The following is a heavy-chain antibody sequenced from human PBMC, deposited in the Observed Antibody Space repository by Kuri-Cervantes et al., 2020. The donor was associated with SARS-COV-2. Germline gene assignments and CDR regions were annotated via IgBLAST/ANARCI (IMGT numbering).Heavy chain of an antibody. CDR1: GFTFSSYW. V-gene: IGHV3-74*01. CDR3: ARDIVTVDYDFWSGYYGPSYFDY. CDR2: INSDGSST. J-gene: IGHJ4*02. D-gene: IGHD3-3*01. Sequence: ETLSLTCAASGFTFSSYWMHWVRQAPGKGLVWVSRINSDGSSTSYADSVKGRFTISRDNTKNTLYLQMNSLRAEDTAVYYCARDIVTVDYDFWSGYYGPSYFDYWGQGTLVTVSS.